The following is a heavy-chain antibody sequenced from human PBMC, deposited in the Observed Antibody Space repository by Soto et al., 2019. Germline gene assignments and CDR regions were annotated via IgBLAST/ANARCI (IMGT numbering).Heavy chain of an antibody. Sequence: PSETLSLTCTVSGGSISPYYWNWIRQPPGKGLEWIAYIYYSGSTSYNPSLKSRVTISVDTSKNQFSLHLSSVTAADTAVYYCARDPAYGTSQFDSWGQGTLVTVSS. J-gene: IGHJ4*02. CDR2: IYYSGST. D-gene: IGHD2-21*01. CDR1: GGSISPYY. V-gene: IGHV4-59*01. CDR3: ARDPAYGTSQFDS.